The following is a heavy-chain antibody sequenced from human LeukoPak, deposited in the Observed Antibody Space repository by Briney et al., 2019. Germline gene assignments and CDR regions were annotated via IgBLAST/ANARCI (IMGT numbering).Heavy chain of an antibody. J-gene: IGHJ4*02. D-gene: IGHD2-15*01. CDR3: ARVPLGYCSGGSCYSGY. V-gene: IGHV4-34*01. CDR1: GGSFSGYY. CDR2: INHSGST. Sequence: SETLSLTCAVYGGSFSGYYWSWIRQPPGKGLEWIGEINHSGSTNYNPSLKSRVTISVDTSKNQFSLKLSSVTAEDTAVYYCARVPLGYCSGGSCYSGYWGQGTLVTVSS.